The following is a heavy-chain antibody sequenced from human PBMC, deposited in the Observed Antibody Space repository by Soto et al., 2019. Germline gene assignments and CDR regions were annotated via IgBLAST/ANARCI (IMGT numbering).Heavy chain of an antibody. V-gene: IGHV4-59*01. CDR1: GGSMCSYY. D-gene: IGHD4-17*01. CDR2: IYYSGST. CDR3: ARDLDYGDYAPGY. Sequence: SETLSLTCTVSGGSMCSYYWSWIRQPPGEGLEWIGYIYYSGSTNHNPSLKSRVTISVDTSKNQFSLKLSSVTAADTAVYYCARDLDYGDYAPGYWGQGTLVTVSS. J-gene: IGHJ4*02.